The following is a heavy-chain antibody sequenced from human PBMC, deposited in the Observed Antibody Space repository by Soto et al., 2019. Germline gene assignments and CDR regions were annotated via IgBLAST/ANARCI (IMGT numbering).Heavy chain of an antibody. Sequence: SETLSLTCAVYGYSVRSSDWWGWIRQPPGKGLGWIGYITHGGSTNYNPSLKRRVTMSVDPSKNQFSLNLTSVTAVDTAVYYCARMAVTTFSSYAMDVWGPGTTVTVSS. D-gene: IGHD6-19*01. CDR2: ITHGGST. CDR3: ARMAVTTFSSYAMDV. V-gene: IGHV4-28*01. CDR1: GYSVRSSDW. J-gene: IGHJ6*02.